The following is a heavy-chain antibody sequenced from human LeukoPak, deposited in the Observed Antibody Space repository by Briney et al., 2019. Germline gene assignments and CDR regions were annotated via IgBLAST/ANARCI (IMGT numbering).Heavy chain of an antibody. CDR2: IKVDGSEK. CDR1: GFSLSRSW. J-gene: IGHJ4*02. Sequence: PGGSLRLSCVASGFSLSRSWMSWVRQAPGKGPEWVANIKVDGSEKHYLDSVEGRFIISRDNAKNSLHLQMNNLRAEDTAEYYCVRDGPFGSGTFGYWAQGTLVSVSS. CDR3: VRDGPFGSGTFGY. D-gene: IGHD3-10*01. V-gene: IGHV3-7*01.